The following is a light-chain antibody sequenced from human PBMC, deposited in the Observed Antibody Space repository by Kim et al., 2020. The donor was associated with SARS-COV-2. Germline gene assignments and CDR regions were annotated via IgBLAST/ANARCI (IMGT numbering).Light chain of an antibody. J-gene: IGLJ2*01. CDR3: AAWDDRLNGVI. Sequence: QPVLTQPPSASGTPGQRVTISCSGSSSNIGSNTVNWYQQLPGTAPKLLISGDSQRPSGVPDRFSGSKSGTSAFLAISGLQSEDEADYYCAAWDDRLNGVIFGGGTQLTVL. CDR2: GDS. CDR1: SSNIGSNT. V-gene: IGLV1-44*01.